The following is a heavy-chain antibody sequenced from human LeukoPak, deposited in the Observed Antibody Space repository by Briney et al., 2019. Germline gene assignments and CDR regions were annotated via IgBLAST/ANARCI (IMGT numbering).Heavy chain of an antibody. CDR3: AKERMVRGVGFDY. CDR1: GFTFSSSA. Sequence: GGSLRLSCAASGFTFSSSAMSWVRQAPGKGLEWVSAISGSGGSSYYADSVKGRFTISRDNSKNTLYLQMNSLRAEDTAVYYCAKERMVRGVGFDYRGQGTLVTVSS. CDR2: ISGSGGSS. V-gene: IGHV3-23*01. J-gene: IGHJ4*02. D-gene: IGHD3-10*01.